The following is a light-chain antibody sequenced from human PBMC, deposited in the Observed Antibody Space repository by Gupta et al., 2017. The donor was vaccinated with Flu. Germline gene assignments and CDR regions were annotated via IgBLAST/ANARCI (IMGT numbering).Light chain of an antibody. J-gene: IGKJ2*01. Sequence: DLVMTQSPDSLAVSLGERDTIHCKSSQSVLYSATNKNYLAWYQQKAGRPPRLLIYWASTRESGVPDRFSGSGSETDFTLTISSLQAEDVAVYFCQQYYATPTFGQGTKLEIK. CDR3: QQYYATPT. CDR1: QSVLYSATNKNY. CDR2: WAS. V-gene: IGKV4-1*01.